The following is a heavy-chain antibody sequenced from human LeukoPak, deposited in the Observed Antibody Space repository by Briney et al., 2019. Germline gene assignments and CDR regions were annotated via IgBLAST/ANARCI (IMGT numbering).Heavy chain of an antibody. V-gene: IGHV1-2*02. D-gene: IGHD5-24*01. CDR1: GYTFTAYY. J-gene: IGHJ4*02. CDR3: ARDGDGYNLGY. CDR2: INIHSGGT. Sequence: ASVKVSCKAAGYTFTAYYLQWVRQAPRQGLEWMGWINIHSGGTNYAQKFQGRVTMTRDTSISTAYMELSRLSSDDTAVYYCARDGDGYNLGYWGEGTLVTVSS.